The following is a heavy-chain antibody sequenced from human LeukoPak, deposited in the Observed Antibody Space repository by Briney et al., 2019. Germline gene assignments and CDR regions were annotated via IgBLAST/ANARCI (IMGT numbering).Heavy chain of an antibody. J-gene: IGHJ4*02. D-gene: IGHD2-15*01. V-gene: IGHV3-23*01. Sequence: PGGSLRLSCAASGFTFISYAMSWVRQAPGKGLEWVSAVIGSGGTTYYADSVKGRFTISRDNSKNTLYLQMNSLRAEDTAVYYCAKVVDIALPNLGDYWGQGTLVTVSS. CDR1: GFTFISYA. CDR3: AKVVDIALPNLGDY. CDR2: VIGSGGTT.